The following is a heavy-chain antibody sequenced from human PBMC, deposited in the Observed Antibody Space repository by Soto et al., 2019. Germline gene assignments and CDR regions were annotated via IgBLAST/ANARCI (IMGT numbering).Heavy chain of an antibody. Sequence: EVQLVESGGGLVQPGRSLRLSCAASGFTFDDYAMHWVRQAPGKGLEWVSSISSSSSYIYYADSVKGRFTISRDNAKNSLYLQMNSLRAEDTAVYYCARDLSSWYVPEYYFDYWGQGTLVTVSS. CDR3: ARDLSSWYVPEYYFDY. D-gene: IGHD6-13*01. CDR1: GFTFDDYA. V-gene: IGHV3-21*01. CDR2: ISSSSSYI. J-gene: IGHJ4*02.